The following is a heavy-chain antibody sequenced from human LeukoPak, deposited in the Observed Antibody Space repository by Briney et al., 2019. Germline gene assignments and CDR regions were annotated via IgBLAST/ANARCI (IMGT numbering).Heavy chain of an antibody. D-gene: IGHD3-16*01. V-gene: IGHV4-34*01. CDR3: ATFRWGVGFEY. Sequence: SETLSLTCAVYGGSFSGSFSDYYWTCIRQTPGKWLEWIGEIHHSGSTNYNPSLKSRVTISVDTSKNQFSLKLNSLTAADTAVYYCATFRWGVGFEYWGQGTLATVSS. CDR1: GGSFSGSFSDYY. J-gene: IGHJ4*02. CDR2: IHHSGST.